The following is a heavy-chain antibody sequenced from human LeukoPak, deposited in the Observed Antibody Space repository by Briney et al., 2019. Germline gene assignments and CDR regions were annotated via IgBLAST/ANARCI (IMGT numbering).Heavy chain of an antibody. CDR2: INPSGGST. D-gene: IGHD5-24*01. J-gene: IGHJ4*02. CDR3: ARARVGRDGYNSAEADY. CDR1: GYTFTSYY. V-gene: IGHV1-46*01. Sequence: ASVKVSCKASGYTFTSYYMHWVRQAPGQGLEWMGIINPSGGSTSYAQKFQGRVTITADESTSTAYMELSSLRSEDTAVYYCARARVGRDGYNSAEADYWGQGTLVTVSS.